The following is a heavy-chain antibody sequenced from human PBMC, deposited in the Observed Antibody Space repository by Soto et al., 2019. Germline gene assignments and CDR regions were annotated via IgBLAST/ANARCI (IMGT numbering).Heavy chain of an antibody. J-gene: IGHJ5*02. CDR2: IYYSGST. Sequence: SETRSLTCTVSGGSISGYYWSWIRQPPGKGLEWIGSIYYSGSTYYNPSLKSRVTISVDTSKNQFSLKLSSVTAADTAVYYCARVPSPWGQGTLVTVSS. CDR1: GGSISGYY. V-gene: IGHV4-59*12. CDR3: ARVPSP.